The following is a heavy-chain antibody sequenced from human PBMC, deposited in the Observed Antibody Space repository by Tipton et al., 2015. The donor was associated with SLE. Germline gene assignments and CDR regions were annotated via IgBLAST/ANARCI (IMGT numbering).Heavy chain of an antibody. J-gene: IGHJ3*02. V-gene: IGHV4-61*09. CDR2: INHSGST. D-gene: IGHD3-10*01. CDR3: ARSTMVRGVINYAFDI. Sequence: TLSLTCTVSGGSISSGSYYWSWIRQPAGKGLEWIGEINHSGSTNYNPSLKSRVTISVDTSKNQFSLKLSSVTAADTAVYYCARSTMVRGVINYAFDIWGQGTMVTVSS. CDR1: GGSISSGSYY.